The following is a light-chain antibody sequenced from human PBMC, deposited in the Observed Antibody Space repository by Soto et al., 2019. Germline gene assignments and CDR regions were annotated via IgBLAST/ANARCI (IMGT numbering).Light chain of an antibody. V-gene: IGKV3-20*01. Sequence: EIVLTQSPGTLSLSPGERATLSCRASQSVSSSYLAWYQQRPGQSPRLLIYGASSRATGIPGRFSGSGSGIDFTLAISRRESEDCAVYYCQQYDNSPYTFGQGTKLEIK. CDR3: QQYDNSPYT. CDR2: GAS. J-gene: IGKJ2*01. CDR1: QSVSSSY.